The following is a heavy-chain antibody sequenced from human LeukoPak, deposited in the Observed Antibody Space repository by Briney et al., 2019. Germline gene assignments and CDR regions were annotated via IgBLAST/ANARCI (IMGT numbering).Heavy chain of an antibody. CDR1: GYTFTGYY. V-gene: IGHV1-2*02. CDR2: INPNSGGT. CDR3: ARSDQWLVDSFDY. Sequence: GASVKVSCKASGYTFTGYYMHWVRQAPGQGLEWMGWINPNSGGTNYARKFQSRVTMTRDTSISTAYMELSRLRSDDTAVYYCARSDQWLVDSFDYWGQGTLVTVSS. J-gene: IGHJ4*02. D-gene: IGHD6-19*01.